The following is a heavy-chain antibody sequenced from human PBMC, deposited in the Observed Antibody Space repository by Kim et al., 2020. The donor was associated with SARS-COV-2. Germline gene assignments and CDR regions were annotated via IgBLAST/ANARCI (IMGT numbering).Heavy chain of an antibody. CDR2: INPNSGGT. CDR1: GYTFTGYY. CDR3: ARAGIAAAWYAFDI. J-gene: IGHJ3*02. V-gene: IGHV1-2*04. Sequence: ASVKVSCKASGYTFTGYYMHWVRQAPGQGLEWMGWINPNSGGTNYAQKFQGWVTMTRDTSISTAYMELSRLRSDDTAVYYCARAGIAAAWYAFDIWGQGTMVTVSS. D-gene: IGHD6-13*01.